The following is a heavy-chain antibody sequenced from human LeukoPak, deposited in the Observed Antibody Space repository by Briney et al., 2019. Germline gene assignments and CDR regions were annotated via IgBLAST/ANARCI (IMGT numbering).Heavy chain of an antibody. D-gene: IGHD3-22*01. Sequence: ASVKVSCKASGYTFTSYGISWVRQAPGQGLEWMGWISAYNGNTNYAQKLQGRVTMTTDTSTSTAYMELSSLRSEDTAVYYCARDCPAYYYDSSGYSPWFDPWGQGTLVTVSS. V-gene: IGHV1-18*01. CDR3: ARDCPAYYYDSSGYSPWFDP. CDR2: ISAYNGNT. CDR1: GYTFTSYG. J-gene: IGHJ5*02.